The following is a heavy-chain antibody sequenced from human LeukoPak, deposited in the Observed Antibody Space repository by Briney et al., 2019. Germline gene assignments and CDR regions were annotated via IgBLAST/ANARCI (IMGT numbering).Heavy chain of an antibody. Sequence: PGGSLRLSCAASGFTFSSYAMSWVRQAPGKGLEWVSAISGSGSSTYYADSVKGRFTISRGNSKNTLFLQMNNLRAEDTAVYYCAKRLVAAGPYFDYWGQGTLVTVSS. CDR3: AKRLVAAGPYFDY. CDR2: ISGSGSST. CDR1: GFTFSSYA. J-gene: IGHJ4*02. D-gene: IGHD6-13*01. V-gene: IGHV3-23*01.